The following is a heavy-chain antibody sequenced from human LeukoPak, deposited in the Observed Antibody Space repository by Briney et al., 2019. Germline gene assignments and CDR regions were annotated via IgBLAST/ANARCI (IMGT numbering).Heavy chain of an antibody. V-gene: IGHV4-39*02. CDR1: ARSLSSRRYY. Sequence: SETLSLTCTVSARSLSSRRYYWGWIRQPPGRRMEGIGSIYYSGSTYYNPSLKSRVTISVDTSKNQFSLKLSSVTAADTAVYYCARDHSSSWYPFDYWGQGTLVTVSS. D-gene: IGHD6-13*01. CDR3: ARDHSSSWYPFDY. J-gene: IGHJ4*02. CDR2: IYYSGST.